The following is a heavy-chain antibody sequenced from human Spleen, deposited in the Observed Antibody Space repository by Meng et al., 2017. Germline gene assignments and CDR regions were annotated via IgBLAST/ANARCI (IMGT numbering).Heavy chain of an antibody. CDR2: INHTGST. CDR1: GGSLSGSY. J-gene: IGHJ3*02. D-gene: IGHD5-12*01. V-gene: IGHV4-34*01. CDR3: ARGRGGYDPHAFDM. Sequence: SETLSLTCVVSGGSLSGSYWSWIRQPPGKGLEWIGEINHTGSTNYNPSVKSRVSISVDTSKNHFSLRLNSVTAADTAVYYCARGRGGYDPHAFDMWGQGTMVTVSS.